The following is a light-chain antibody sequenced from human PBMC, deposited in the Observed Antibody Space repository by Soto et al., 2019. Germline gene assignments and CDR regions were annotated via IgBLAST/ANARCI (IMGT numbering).Light chain of an antibody. V-gene: IGKV1-39*01. CDR1: QSISNY. CDR2: IAS. CDR3: QQSYSTPYT. Sequence: IHITPSPSSLSSSVLARLTITCRASQSISNYLTWYQQKPGKAPNLLIYIASNLHSGVPSRFSGSGSGTDFTLTISSLQPEDFATYYCQQSYSTPYTFGQGTKVDIK. J-gene: IGKJ2*01.